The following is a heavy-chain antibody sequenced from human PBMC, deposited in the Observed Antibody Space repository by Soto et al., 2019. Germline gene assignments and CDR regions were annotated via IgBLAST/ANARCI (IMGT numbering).Heavy chain of an antibody. J-gene: IGHJ5*02. CDR2: VFYDGTT. D-gene: IGHD2-2*01. Sequence: SVPKSLSCPVCGFYVSSGSYFLSWTRQPPGKGLEWFVGVFYDGTTYYSTSLKSRVTISLATSRTQFSLKLNSVTAADTAGYYCARLVVVSPVANAWGQGTLVTVSS. CDR3: ARLVVVSPVANA. V-gene: IGHV4-39*01. CDR1: GFYVSSGSYF.